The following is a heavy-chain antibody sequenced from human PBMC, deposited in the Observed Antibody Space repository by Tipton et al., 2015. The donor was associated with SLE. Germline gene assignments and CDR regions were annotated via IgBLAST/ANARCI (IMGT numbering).Heavy chain of an antibody. J-gene: IGHJ6*03. Sequence: TLSLTCTVSGGSITTYYWSWIRQPPGKGLEWIGYIFSTESTNYNPSVKSRVTISVDTSKNQFSLKLSSVTATDTAVYYCARDHLPGGYYYYMDVWGKGTTVTVSS. D-gene: IGHD3-10*01. CDR1: GGSITTYY. CDR3: ARDHLPGGYYYYMDV. CDR2: IFSTEST. V-gene: IGHV4-4*08.